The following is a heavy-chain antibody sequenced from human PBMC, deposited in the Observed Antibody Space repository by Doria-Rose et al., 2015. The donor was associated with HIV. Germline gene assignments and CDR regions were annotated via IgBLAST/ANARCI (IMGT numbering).Heavy chain of an antibody. CDR3: ARIKSSRWYHKYYFDF. J-gene: IGHJ4*02. CDR2: IFSDDER. D-gene: IGHD6-13*01. Sequence: QESGPVLVKPTETLTLTCTVFGVSLSSPGMGVSWIRQPPGKALEWLANIFSDDERSYTPSLQSRLTISGGTSKSKVVITMTDMHPVDTATYYCARIKSSRWYHKYYFDFWGQGTLVIVSA. V-gene: IGHV2-26*01. CDR1: GVSLSSPGMG.